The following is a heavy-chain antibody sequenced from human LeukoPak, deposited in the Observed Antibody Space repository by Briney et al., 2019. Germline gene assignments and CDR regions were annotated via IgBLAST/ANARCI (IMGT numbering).Heavy chain of an antibody. CDR1: GFTFSNAW. CDR3: TRHLPHIVVVPAARDAFDI. Sequence: PGRSLRLSCAASGFTFSNAWMSWVRQAPGKGLEWVGRIKSKTDGGTTDYAAPVKGRFTISRDDSKNTLYLQMNSLKTEDTAVYYCTRHLPHIVVVPAARDAFDIWGQGTMVTVSS. V-gene: IGHV3-15*01. D-gene: IGHD2-2*01. CDR2: IKSKTDGGTT. J-gene: IGHJ3*02.